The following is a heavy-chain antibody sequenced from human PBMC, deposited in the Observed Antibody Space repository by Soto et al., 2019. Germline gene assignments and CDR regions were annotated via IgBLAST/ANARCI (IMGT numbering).Heavy chain of an antibody. D-gene: IGHD3-22*01. V-gene: IGHV4-39*01. J-gene: IGHJ4*02. CDR2: IYYSGST. Sequence: PSETLSLTCTVSGGSISSSSYYWGWIRQPPGKGLEWIGSIYYSGSTYYNPSLKSRVTISVDTSKNQFSLKLSSVTAADTAVYYCASPQYYDSMVFGYWGQGTLVTVSS. CDR1: GGSISSSSYY. CDR3: ASPQYYDSMVFGY.